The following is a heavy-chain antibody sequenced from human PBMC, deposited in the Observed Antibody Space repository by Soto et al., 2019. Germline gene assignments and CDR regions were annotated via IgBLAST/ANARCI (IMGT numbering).Heavy chain of an antibody. CDR1: GYTFSDYY. Sequence: GASVKVSCKASGYTFSDYYIHWVRQAPGQGLEWMGWINPNSGGTKYAPKFQGGVTMTRDTSITTAYMELSRLRSGDTAVYYCAREQATAKPEGVDFWGQGTLVPVSS. CDR2: INPNSGGT. J-gene: IGHJ4*02. CDR3: AREQATAKPEGVDF. V-gene: IGHV1-2*02. D-gene: IGHD1-1*01.